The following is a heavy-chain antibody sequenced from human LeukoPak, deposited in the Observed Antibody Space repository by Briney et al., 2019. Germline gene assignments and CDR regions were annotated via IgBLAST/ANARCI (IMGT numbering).Heavy chain of an antibody. CDR3: ARGMYYDFWSGYQKYYYYYMDV. J-gene: IGHJ6*03. V-gene: IGHV3-11*04. CDR1: GFTFSDYY. D-gene: IGHD3-3*01. CDR2: ISSSGSTI. Sequence: GGSLRLSCAASGFTFSDYYMSWIRQAPGKGLEWVSYISSSGSTIYYADSVKGRFTISRDNAKNSLYLQMNSLRAEDTAVYYCARGMYYDFWSGYQKYYYYYMDVWGKGTTVTVSS.